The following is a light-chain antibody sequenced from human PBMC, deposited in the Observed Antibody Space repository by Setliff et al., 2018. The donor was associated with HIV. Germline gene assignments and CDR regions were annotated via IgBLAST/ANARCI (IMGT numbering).Light chain of an antibody. CDR2: DVS. Sequence: QSALTQPRSVSGFPGQSVTMSCTGTSSDVGGYNYVSWYQQHPGKAPKLMIYDVSKRPSGVPDRFSGSKSGNTAFLTISGLQGKDEADYYCCSYAGSYTALFGGGTKVTVL. CDR3: CSYAGSYTAL. V-gene: IGLV2-11*01. J-gene: IGLJ2*01. CDR1: SSDVGGYNY.